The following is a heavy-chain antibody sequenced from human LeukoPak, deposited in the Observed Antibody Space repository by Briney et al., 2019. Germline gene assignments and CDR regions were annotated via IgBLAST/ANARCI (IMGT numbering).Heavy chain of an antibody. J-gene: IGHJ4*02. Sequence: GGSLRLFCAASGFTVSSNYMSWVRQAPGKGLEWVSVIYSGGSTYYADSVKGRFTISRDNSKNTLYLQMNSLRAEDTAVYYCARASSWYSGFDYWGQGTLVTVSS. V-gene: IGHV3-53*01. CDR3: ARASSWYSGFDY. D-gene: IGHD6-13*01. CDR2: IYSGGST. CDR1: GFTVSSNY.